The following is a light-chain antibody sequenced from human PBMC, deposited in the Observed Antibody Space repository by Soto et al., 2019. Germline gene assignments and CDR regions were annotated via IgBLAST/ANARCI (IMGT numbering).Light chain of an antibody. CDR2: DSS. V-gene: IGKV3-11*01. CDR3: QQYGGSVPWT. CDR1: QNVGNY. Sequence: EIVLTQSPATLSLSPGERATLSCRASQNVGNYLAWYQQKPGQAPRLLIYDSSNRATGIPARFSGSGSGTDFTLTISSLEPEDFAVYYCQQYGGSVPWTFGQGTKVEI. J-gene: IGKJ1*01.